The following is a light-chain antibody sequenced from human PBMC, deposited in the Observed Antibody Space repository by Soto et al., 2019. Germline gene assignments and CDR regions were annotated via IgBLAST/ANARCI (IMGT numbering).Light chain of an antibody. CDR1: QSVLYSSKNKNY. V-gene: IGKV4-1*01. CDR3: QHYYSRPPD. Sequence: DIVMTQSPDSLAVSLGERATINCKSSQSVLYSSKNKNYLAWYQQKPGQPPKLLIYWASVRASGVPDRFSGSGSGRDFTLTISGLQAEDVAVYYCQHYYSRPPDFGQGTRLEI. J-gene: IGKJ5*01. CDR2: WAS.